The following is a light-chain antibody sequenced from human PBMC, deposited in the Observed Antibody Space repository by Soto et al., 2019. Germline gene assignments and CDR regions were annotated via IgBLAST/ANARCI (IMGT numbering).Light chain of an antibody. CDR1: SSNIGSNN. J-gene: IGLJ3*02. V-gene: IGLV1-44*01. Sequence: QSVLTQSPSASGTPGRRVTISCSGSSSNIGSNNVNWYQQLTGAAPKLLMYRNNQRPSGVPDRFSGSRSGASASLAISGLQSEDEADYYCAAWDDSLNGWVFGGGTKVTVL. CDR3: AAWDDSLNGWV. CDR2: RNN.